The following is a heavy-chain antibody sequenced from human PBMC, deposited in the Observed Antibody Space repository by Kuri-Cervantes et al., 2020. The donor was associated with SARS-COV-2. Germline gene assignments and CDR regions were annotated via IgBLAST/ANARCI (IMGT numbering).Heavy chain of an antibody. CDR2: IYHSGST. Sequence: SETLSLTCAVYGGSFSGYYWSWIRQPPGKGLEWIGSIYHSGSTYYNPSLKSRVTISVDTSKNQFSLKLSSVTAADTAVYYCARDGSYDYVWGVKSPPHYGMDVWGQGTTVTVSS. CDR3: ARDGSYDYVWGVKSPPHYGMDV. CDR1: GGSFSGYY. V-gene: IGHV4-34*01. J-gene: IGHJ6*02. D-gene: IGHD3-16*01.